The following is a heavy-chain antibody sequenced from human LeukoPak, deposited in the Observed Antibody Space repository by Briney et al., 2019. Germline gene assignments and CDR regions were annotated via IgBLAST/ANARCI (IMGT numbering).Heavy chain of an antibody. Sequence: GGSLRLSCAASGFTFDDYAMHWVRQAPGKGLEWVSGISWNSGNIGYADSVKGRFTIFRDNAKNSLYLQMNSLRAEDTALYYCAKLGEGGSYRYYYYGMDVWGQGTTVTVSS. CDR2: ISWNSGNI. CDR3: AKLGEGGSYRYYYYGMDV. CDR1: GFTFDDYA. J-gene: IGHJ6*02. D-gene: IGHD1-26*01. V-gene: IGHV3-9*01.